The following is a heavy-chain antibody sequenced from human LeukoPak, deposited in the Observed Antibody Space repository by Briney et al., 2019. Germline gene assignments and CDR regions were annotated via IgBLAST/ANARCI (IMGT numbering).Heavy chain of an antibody. D-gene: IGHD6-13*01. CDR2: ITSRGSTI. V-gene: IGHV3-11*01. Sequence: PGGSLRLSCAASGFTLSNAWMNWVRQAPGKGLEWVSYITSRGSTIYHADSVKGRFTISRDNAKNSLYLQMNSLRAEDTAVYYCARWLRGIADEDGVDVWGQGTTVTVSS. J-gene: IGHJ6*02. CDR3: ARWLRGIADEDGVDV. CDR1: GFTLSNAW.